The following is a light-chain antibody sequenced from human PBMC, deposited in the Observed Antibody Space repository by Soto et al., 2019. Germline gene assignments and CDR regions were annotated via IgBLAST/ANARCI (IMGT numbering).Light chain of an antibody. CDR1: QSISSF. Sequence: DIQMTQSPPSLSASVGDRVTITCRSSQSISSFLNWYQQKPGKAPKLLIYAASSLQSGVPSRFSGSGSGTDFTLTIGSLQPEDFAIYYCQQSFSTPLTFGGGTKVEIK. V-gene: IGKV1-39*01. CDR3: QQSFSTPLT. CDR2: AAS. J-gene: IGKJ4*01.